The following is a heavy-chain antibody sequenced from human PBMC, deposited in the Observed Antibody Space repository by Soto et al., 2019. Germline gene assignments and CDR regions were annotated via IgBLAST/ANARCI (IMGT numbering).Heavy chain of an antibody. Sequence: PGGSLRLSCEVSGVTPTSYWLHWLRQAPGKGLVWVSSTHIDGSGRSYADSVRGRFTISRDNARNTVYLQMNSLGVDDTAFYHCGISTSTCCDKWGQGTLVTVSS. CDR2: THIDGSGR. D-gene: IGHD2-2*01. J-gene: IGHJ4*02. V-gene: IGHV3-74*01. CDR3: GISTSTCCDK. CDR1: GVTPTSYW.